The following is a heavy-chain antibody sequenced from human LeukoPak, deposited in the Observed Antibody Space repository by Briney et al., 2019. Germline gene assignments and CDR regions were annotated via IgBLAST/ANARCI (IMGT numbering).Heavy chain of an antibody. CDR2: IHYSGST. CDR1: GGSISSYY. V-gene: IGHV4-59*12. CDR3: ARVPYYDILTGYYTGGHFDY. J-gene: IGHJ4*02. Sequence: SETLSLTCTVSGGSISSYYWSWIRQPPGKGLEWIGYIHYSGSTSYNPSLKSRVTISVDTSKNQFSLKLSSVTAADTAVYYCARVPYYDILTGYYTGGHFDYWGQGTLVTVSS. D-gene: IGHD3-9*01.